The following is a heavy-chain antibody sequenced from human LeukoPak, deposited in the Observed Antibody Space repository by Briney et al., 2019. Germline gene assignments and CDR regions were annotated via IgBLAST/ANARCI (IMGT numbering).Heavy chain of an antibody. CDR1: GFTFSSYS. D-gene: IGHD1-26*01. J-gene: IGHJ4*02. CDR3: ARGPGGSSFNRFDY. V-gene: IGHV3-21*01. CDR2: IGSSSSYI. Sequence: GGSLRLSCAASGFTFSSYSMNWVRQAPGKGLEWVSSIGSSSSYIYYADSVKGRFTISRDNAKNSLYLQMNSLRAEDTAVYYCARGPGGSSFNRFDYWGQGTLVTVSS.